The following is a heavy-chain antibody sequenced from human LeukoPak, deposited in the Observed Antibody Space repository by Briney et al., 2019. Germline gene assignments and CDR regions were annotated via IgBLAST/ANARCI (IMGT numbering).Heavy chain of an antibody. J-gene: IGHJ4*01. Sequence: GGSLRLSCAASGLTFSSYSMNWVRQAPGKGLEWVSSISSSSNYIYYADSVKGRFTISRDNAKNSLYLQMNSLRAQDTAVYYCARVPHAMVRGVIITEFYFDYWGHGTLVTVSS. CDR3: ARVPHAMVRGVIITEFYFDY. D-gene: IGHD3-10*01. CDR1: GLTFSSYS. CDR2: ISSSSNYI. V-gene: IGHV3-21*01.